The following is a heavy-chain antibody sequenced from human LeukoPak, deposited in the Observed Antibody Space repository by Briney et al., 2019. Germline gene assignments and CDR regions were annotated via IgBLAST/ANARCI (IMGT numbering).Heavy chain of an antibody. CDR3: ASSEYHCSSTSCHNYYYYYMDV. V-gene: IGHV1-18*01. D-gene: IGHD2-2*02. J-gene: IGHJ6*03. Sequence: ASVKVSCKASGYTFTTYGISWVRQAPGQGLEWMGWISAFNGKTNYAQQFQGRVTMTTDTSASTAYVELRSLRSEDTAVYYCASSEYHCSSTSCHNYYYYYMDVWGKGTTVTVSS. CDR1: GYTFTTYG. CDR2: ISAFNGKT.